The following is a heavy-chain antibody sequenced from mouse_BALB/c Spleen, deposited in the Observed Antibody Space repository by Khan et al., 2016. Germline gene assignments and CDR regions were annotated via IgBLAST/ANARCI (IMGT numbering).Heavy chain of an antibody. CDR3: ARNDGSSYVRRIDY. CDR2: ISYCGGT. V-gene: IGHV3-8*02. CDR1: GDSITSGY. Sequence: EVQLQESGPSLVKPSQTLSLTCSVTGDSITSGYWNWIRKFSGNNLEYMGYISYCGGTYNHPSLKSRLSITRDTSKNQYYLQLNSVTTEDAGTNYDARNDGSSYVRRIDYWGQGLSVTVSS. J-gene: IGHJ4*01. D-gene: IGHD1-1*01.